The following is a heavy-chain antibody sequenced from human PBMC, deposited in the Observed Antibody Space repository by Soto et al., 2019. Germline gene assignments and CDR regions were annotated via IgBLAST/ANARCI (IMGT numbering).Heavy chain of an antibody. J-gene: IGHJ5*02. Sequence: PSLTLSLTCTVSGDSISMGAYYCTWIRQKPGQGLEWIGYIYYRGNTYFNPSLESRVSISLDTSKNQFSLKLTSVTAADTAGYYCASSGAGSTAVDPWGRGTRVS. CDR3: ASSGAGSTAVDP. CDR1: GDSISMGAYY. D-gene: IGHD6-13*01. V-gene: IGHV4-31*03. CDR2: IYYRGNT.